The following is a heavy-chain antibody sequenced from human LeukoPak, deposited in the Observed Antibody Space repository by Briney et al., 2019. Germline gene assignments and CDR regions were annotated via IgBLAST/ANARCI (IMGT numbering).Heavy chain of an antibody. Sequence: PXXSLRLSCAASGFTFSSYAMHWVRQAPGKGLEWVAVISYDGSNKYYADSVKGRFTISRDNSMNTLYLQMNSLRAEDTAVYYCAKDDRIQTRRYSYNYWGQGTLVTVSS. V-gene: IGHV3-30*04. CDR3: AKDDRIQTRRYSYNY. D-gene: IGHD5-18*01. CDR1: GFTFSSYA. CDR2: ISYDGSNK. J-gene: IGHJ4*02.